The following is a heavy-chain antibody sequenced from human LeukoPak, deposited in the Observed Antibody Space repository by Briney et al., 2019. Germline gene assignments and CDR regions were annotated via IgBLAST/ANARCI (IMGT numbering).Heavy chain of an antibody. CDR1: GDTFTTSH. V-gene: IGHV1-46*01. J-gene: IGHJ4*02. CDR2: IKPSGGST. CDR3: VRNLMQFTGLAY. D-gene: IGHD2-8*02. Sequence: ASVKNSCKASGDTFTTSHMHWVRQAPGQGLEWMGKIKPSGGSTTYAQQFQGRVSMTKDLSMSTVYMELSSLRSEDTAVYYCVRNLMQFTGLAYWGQGTLVTVSS.